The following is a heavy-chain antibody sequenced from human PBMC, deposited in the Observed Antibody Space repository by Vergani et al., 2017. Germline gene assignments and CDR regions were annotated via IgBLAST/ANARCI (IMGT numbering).Heavy chain of an antibody. CDR3: AAGVGKVESLTLDY. V-gene: IGHV1-69*13. CDR2: HLPKFGTA. D-gene: IGHD4/OR15-4a*01. CDR1: GGSLSSSV. J-gene: IGHJ4*02. Sequence: QVHLVQSGTEVKKPGSSVKVSCKASGGSLSSSVITWVRQAPGQGLEWMGRHLPKFGTANYAQKFQGRVTITADESTSTSYLALSSLTSDDTAVYFCAAGVGKVESLTLDYWGQGSLVTVSS.